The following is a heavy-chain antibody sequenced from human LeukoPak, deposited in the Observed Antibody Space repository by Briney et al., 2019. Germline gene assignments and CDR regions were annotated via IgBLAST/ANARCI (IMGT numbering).Heavy chain of an antibody. D-gene: IGHD4-17*01. CDR3: AKGSIYGDYGDFDH. CDR1: GFTFSSYW. CDR2: IDTDGTDT. J-gene: IGHJ4*02. V-gene: IGHV3-74*01. Sequence: PGGSLRLSCAASGFTFSSYWMHWVRQVPGKGLVWVSRIDTDGTDTIYADSVKGRFSISRDNAKNTLYLQMNSLRADDTAVYYCAKGSIYGDYGDFDHWGQGTLVTVSS.